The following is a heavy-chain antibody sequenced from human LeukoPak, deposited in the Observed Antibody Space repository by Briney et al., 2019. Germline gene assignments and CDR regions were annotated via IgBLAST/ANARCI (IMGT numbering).Heavy chain of an antibody. Sequence: GGSLRLSCAASGFTFSSYGMHWVRQAPGKGLEWVAVIWYDGSNKYYADSVKGRFTISRDNSKTTLYLQMNSLRAEDTAVYYCARLNEPAAPIPYYYYYGMDVWGQGTTVTVSS. CDR1: GFTFSSYG. J-gene: IGHJ6*02. D-gene: IGHD2-2*01. CDR3: ARLNEPAAPIPYYYYYGMDV. CDR2: IWYDGSNK. V-gene: IGHV3-33*01.